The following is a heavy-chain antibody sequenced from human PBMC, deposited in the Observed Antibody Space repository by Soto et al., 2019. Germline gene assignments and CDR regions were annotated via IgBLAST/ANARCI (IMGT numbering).Heavy chain of an antibody. D-gene: IGHD3-10*01. Sequence: EVQLVESGGGLVQPGGSLRLSCAASGFTFSTYSISWVRQAPGKGLEWISYISSSSSTICYVDSVKGRFTISRDNAKNSLFLQMNSLRAEDTAVYYCATDRGKVLTWGQGTPVTVSS. CDR1: GFTFSTYS. V-gene: IGHV3-48*01. J-gene: IGHJ5*02. CDR3: ATDRGKVLT. CDR2: ISSSSSTI.